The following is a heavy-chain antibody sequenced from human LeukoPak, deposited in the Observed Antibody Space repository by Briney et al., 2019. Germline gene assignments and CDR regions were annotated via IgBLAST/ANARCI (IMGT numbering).Heavy chain of an antibody. J-gene: IGHJ4*02. V-gene: IGHV4-34*01. Sequence: SETLSLTCAVYGGSFSGYYWSWLRQPPGKGLEWIGEINHSGSTNYNPSLKSRVTISVDTSKNQFSLKLSSVTAADTAVYYYARVGYYYGSGSYSGDYWGQGTLVTVSS. CDR1: GGSFSGYY. CDR3: ARVGYYYGSGSYSGDY. CDR2: INHSGST. D-gene: IGHD3-10*01.